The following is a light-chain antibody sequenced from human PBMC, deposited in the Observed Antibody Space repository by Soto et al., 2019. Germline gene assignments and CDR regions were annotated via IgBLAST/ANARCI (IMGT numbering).Light chain of an antibody. V-gene: IGKV1-39*01. Sequence: DIQMTQSPSSLSASVRDRVTITCRASQSISTYLNWYQQKPGKAPKLLIYAASSLQSGVPSRFSGSGSGTDFTLTNSSLQPADFATYYCQQSLTTPYTFGQGTKVDIK. CDR3: QQSLTTPYT. CDR1: QSISTY. J-gene: IGKJ2*01. CDR2: AAS.